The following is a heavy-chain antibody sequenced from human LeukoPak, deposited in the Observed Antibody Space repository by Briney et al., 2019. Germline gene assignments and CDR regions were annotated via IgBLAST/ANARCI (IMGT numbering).Heavy chain of an antibody. V-gene: IGHV3-21*01. CDR3: ARDMYTIAGDGMDV. J-gene: IGHJ6*02. Sequence: PGGSLRLSCAASGFTFSSYSMNWVRQAPGKGLEWVSSISSSSSYIYYADSVKGRFTISRDNAKNSLYLQTNSLRAEDTAVYYCARDMYTIAGDGMDVWGQGTTVTVSS. D-gene: IGHD5/OR15-5a*01. CDR2: ISSSSSYI. CDR1: GFTFSSYS.